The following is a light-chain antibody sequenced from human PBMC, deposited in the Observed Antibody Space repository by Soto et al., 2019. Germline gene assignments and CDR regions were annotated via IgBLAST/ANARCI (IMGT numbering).Light chain of an antibody. CDR3: LQDNSFPLT. CDR2: GAS. V-gene: IGKV1-6*01. Sequence: AIQMTQSPSSLSASVGDRVTISCRASQGIGNALGWYQQKPGKAPKLLIYGASSLQSGVPPRFSGSGSGTDFTLAISSLQPEDFATYYCLQDNSFPLTFGQGTKVEIK. CDR1: QGIGNA. J-gene: IGKJ1*01.